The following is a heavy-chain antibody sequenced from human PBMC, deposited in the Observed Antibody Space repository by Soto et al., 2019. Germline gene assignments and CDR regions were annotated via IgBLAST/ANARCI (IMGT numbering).Heavy chain of an antibody. J-gene: IGHJ3*02. CDR1: GGSISSSSYY. CDR2: IYYSGST. D-gene: IGHD6-19*01. V-gene: IGHV4-39*01. Sequence: SETLSLTCTVSGGSISSSSYYWGWIRQPPGKGLEWIGSIYYSGSTYYNPSLKSRVTISVDTSKNQFSLKLSSVTAADTAVYYCARLDDSSGWYGGAFYIWGQGTMVTVSS. CDR3: ARLDDSSGWYGGAFYI.